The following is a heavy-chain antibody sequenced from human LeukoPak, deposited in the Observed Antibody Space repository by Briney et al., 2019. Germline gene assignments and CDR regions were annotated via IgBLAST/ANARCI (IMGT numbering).Heavy chain of an antibody. CDR3: AREGPTAIKYYFDY. V-gene: IGHV1-46*01. Sequence: GASVKVSCKASGYTFTSYYVHWVRQAPGQGLEWMGIINPSGGSTSSAQKFQGRVTMTSDTSTSTVYMELSSLRSEGTAVYYCAREGPTAIKYYFDYWGQGTLVTVSS. CDR2: INPSGGST. J-gene: IGHJ4*02. D-gene: IGHD2-2*01. CDR1: GYTFTSYY.